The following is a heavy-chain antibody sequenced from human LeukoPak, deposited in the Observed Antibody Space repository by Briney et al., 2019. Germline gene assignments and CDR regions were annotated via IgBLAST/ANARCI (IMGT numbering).Heavy chain of an antibody. V-gene: IGHV1-18*01. CDR1: GYTFNSYG. D-gene: IGHD3-22*01. Sequence: GASVKVSCKASGYTFNSYGINWVRQAPGQGLEWMGWISAYNGNTNYAQKFQGRVTMTTDTSTSTACMELRSLRSEDTAVYYCATHYDSSGYDFDYWGQGTLVTVSS. J-gene: IGHJ4*02. CDR2: ISAYNGNT. CDR3: ATHYDSSGYDFDY.